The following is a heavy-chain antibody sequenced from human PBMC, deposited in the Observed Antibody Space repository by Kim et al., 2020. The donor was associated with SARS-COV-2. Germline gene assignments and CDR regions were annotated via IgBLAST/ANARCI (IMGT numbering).Heavy chain of an antibody. CDR3: ARDHRSCSSTTCYGEAIDY. Sequence: ASVKVSCKASGYTFTNYAIHWMRQAPGQRLEWMGWINTGSVNTKYSQMFQDRVTITSDTSASTAYMELSNLSSEDTAVYYCARDHRSCSSTTCYGEAIDYWGQGALVTVSS. D-gene: IGHD2-2*01. CDR1: GYTFTNYA. V-gene: IGHV1-3*04. CDR2: INTGSVNT. J-gene: IGHJ4*02.